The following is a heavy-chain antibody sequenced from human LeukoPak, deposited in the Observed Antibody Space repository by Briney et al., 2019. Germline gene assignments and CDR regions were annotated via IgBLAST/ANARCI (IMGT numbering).Heavy chain of an antibody. D-gene: IGHD1-26*01. CDR3: ARGGPVGAYFDY. CDR2: IIPIFGTA. J-gene: IGHJ4*02. CDR1: GGTFSSYA. Sequence: PVKVSCKASGGTFSSYAISWVRQAPGQGLEWMGRIIPIFGTANYAQKFQGRVTITTDESTSTAYMELSSLRSEDTAVYYCARGGPVGAYFDYWGQGTLVTVSS. V-gene: IGHV1-69*05.